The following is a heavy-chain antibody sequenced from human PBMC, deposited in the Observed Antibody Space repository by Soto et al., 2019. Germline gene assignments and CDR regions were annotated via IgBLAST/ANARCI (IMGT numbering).Heavy chain of an antibody. CDR1: GYSFTNYW. CDR2: IVPGDAGT. CDR3: ASLRGEGKLLC. Sequence: GESLKIGCKGSGYSFTNYWIVWVRQMPGKGLEWMGSIVPGDAGTECSPSLQGQVSISVDKAFNAAYLQGTSLKASESDMYNCASLRGEGKLLCWGRGTLVTVSS. J-gene: IGHJ4*02. D-gene: IGHD3-10*01. V-gene: IGHV5-51*01.